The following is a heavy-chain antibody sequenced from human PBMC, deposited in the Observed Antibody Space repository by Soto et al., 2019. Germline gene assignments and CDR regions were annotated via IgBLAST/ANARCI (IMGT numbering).Heavy chain of an antibody. CDR2: MYTKART. V-gene: IGHV4-4*07. CDR3: GRDGYNDGGNNWFDP. CDR1: GGSITNYY. J-gene: IGHJ5*02. Sequence: PSETLSLPCTVSGGSITNYYSSWIRHPAGKGRERIGRMYTKARTNYNLPFQSRVTISGRTSKNQFSLKLNAGTTPRTAVYSGGRDGYNDGGNNWFDPWGQGTLVTVSS. D-gene: IGHD5-18*01.